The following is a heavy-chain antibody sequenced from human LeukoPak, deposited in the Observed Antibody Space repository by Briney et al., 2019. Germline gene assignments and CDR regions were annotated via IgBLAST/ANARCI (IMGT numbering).Heavy chain of an antibody. CDR1: GFTFSNYL. V-gene: IGHV3-7*01. CDR2: IKQDGSEK. Sequence: GSLRPSWGTSGFTFSNYLLTWVRQAPGQGLEWVANIKQDGSEKHYVDSVKGRFTISRDNAKNSLYLQMNSLRAEDTAVYYCARDRQIAYWGQGTLVTVSS. J-gene: IGHJ4*02. CDR3: ARDRQIAY.